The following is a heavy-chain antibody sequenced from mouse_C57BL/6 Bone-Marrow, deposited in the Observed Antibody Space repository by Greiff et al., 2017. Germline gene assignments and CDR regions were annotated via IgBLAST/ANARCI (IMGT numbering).Heavy chain of an antibody. D-gene: IGHD2-3*01. V-gene: IGHV1-81*01. Sequence: VQLQQSGAELARPGASVKLSCKVSGYTFTSYGISWVKQRTGQGLEWIGEIYPRSGNTYYNEKFKGKATLTADKSSSTAYMELRSLTSEDSAVYFCARDGYYDAMDYWGQGTSVTVSS. CDR2: IYPRSGNT. J-gene: IGHJ4*01. CDR1: GYTFTSYG. CDR3: ARDGYYDAMDY.